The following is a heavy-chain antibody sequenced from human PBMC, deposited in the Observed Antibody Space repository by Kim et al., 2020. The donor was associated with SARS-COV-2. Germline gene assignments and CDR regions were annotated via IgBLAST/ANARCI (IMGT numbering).Heavy chain of an antibody. J-gene: IGHJ4*02. V-gene: IGHV3-30*03. Sequence: HYVDSVKGRFTISRDNSENTIFLQMNSLTPDDTAVYYCARRDFWSTYPFDHCGQGTQVTVSS. D-gene: IGHD3-3*01. CDR3: ARRDFWSTYPFDH.